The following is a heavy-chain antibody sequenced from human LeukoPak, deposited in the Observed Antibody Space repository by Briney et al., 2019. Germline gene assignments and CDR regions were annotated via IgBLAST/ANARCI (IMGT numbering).Heavy chain of an antibody. Sequence: GGSLGLSRAASGFTFRTYWMHWVRQAPGKGLLWVSRINTDGSGTIYEDSVKGRFTISRDNANNALYLQMNSLRAEDTALYYCARAKPGGNWFDPWGRGTL. CDR2: INTDGSGT. J-gene: IGHJ5*02. V-gene: IGHV3-74*01. CDR3: ARAKPGGNWFDP. CDR1: GFTFRTYW. D-gene: IGHD3-16*01.